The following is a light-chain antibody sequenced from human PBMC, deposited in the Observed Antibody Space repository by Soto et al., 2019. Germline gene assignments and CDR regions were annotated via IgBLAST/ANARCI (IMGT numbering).Light chain of an antibody. V-gene: IGKV3-11*01. J-gene: IGKJ5*01. CDR2: DAS. Sequence: SPGTLSLKPRERANPSSRASQSVSNYLAWYQQKPGQAPRLLIDDASNRATGTPARFSGSGSGTDFTLTISSLEPEDFAVYYCQQRSHWPITFGQGT. CDR3: QQRSHWPIT. CDR1: QSVSNY.